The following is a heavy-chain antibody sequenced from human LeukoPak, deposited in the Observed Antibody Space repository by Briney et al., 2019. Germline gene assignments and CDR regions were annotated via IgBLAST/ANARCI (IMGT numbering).Heavy chain of an antibody. Sequence: GGSLRLSCGASGFTFSSYDMNWLRQAPGKGLEWVALIWYDGSHKYYADSAKGRFTISRDNSKNTVSLQMDSLRVEDTALYYCARDLGGCGDRFCSYYFDHWGQGIQVTVPS. V-gene: IGHV3-33*01. J-gene: IGHJ4*02. CDR3: ARDLGGCGDRFCSYYFDH. CDR1: GFTFSSYD. D-gene: IGHD2-21*02. CDR2: IWYDGSHK.